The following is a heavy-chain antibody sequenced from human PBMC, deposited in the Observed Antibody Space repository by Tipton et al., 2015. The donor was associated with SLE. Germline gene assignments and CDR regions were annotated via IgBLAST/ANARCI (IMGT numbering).Heavy chain of an antibody. CDR2: IDPSDSDT. D-gene: IGHD3-10*01. CDR3: ARRWVQTGFDY. J-gene: IGHJ4*02. CDR1: GYSFTNSW. V-gene: IGHV5-51*03. Sequence: QLVQSGPEVKKPGEALQISCKTSGYSFTNSWIVWFRHMPGKGLECMGMIDPSDSDTRYNPSFQGHVSMSIDRSTPTAYLQWRSLKASDTAIYFCARRWVQTGFDYWGQGTLVTVSS.